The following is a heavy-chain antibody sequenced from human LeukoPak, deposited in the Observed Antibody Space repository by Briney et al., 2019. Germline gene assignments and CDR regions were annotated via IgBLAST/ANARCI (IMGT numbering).Heavy chain of an antibody. Sequence: GGSLRLSCAASGFTFSDSYMTWIRQAPGKGLEWVAIISYDGSNEYYADSVKGRFTISRDNAKNSLYLQMNSLRAEDTALYYCARPLRAAVNAFDIWGLGAMVTVSS. CDR2: ISYDGSNE. CDR1: GFTFSDSY. V-gene: IGHV3-30*03. CDR3: ARPLRAAVNAFDI. D-gene: IGHD2-15*01. J-gene: IGHJ3*02.